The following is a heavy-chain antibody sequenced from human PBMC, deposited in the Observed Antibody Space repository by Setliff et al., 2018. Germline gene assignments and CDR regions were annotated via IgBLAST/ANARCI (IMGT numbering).Heavy chain of an antibody. CDR2: IKSDGSHT. Sequence: GGSLRLSCAASGFTFRNYYMHWVRQVPGKGLMWVSYIKSDGSHTAYADSVKGRFTISRDNSKNTLYLQMNSLRAEDTAVYYCVTSTIIIYYFDFWGQGTPVTVSS. V-gene: IGHV3-74*01. CDR1: GFTFRNYY. CDR3: VTSTIIIYYFDF. J-gene: IGHJ4*02. D-gene: IGHD3-10*01.